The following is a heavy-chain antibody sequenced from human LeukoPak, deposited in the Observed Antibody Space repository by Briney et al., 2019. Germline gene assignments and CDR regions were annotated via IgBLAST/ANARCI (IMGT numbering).Heavy chain of an antibody. V-gene: IGHV3-23*01. J-gene: IGHJ4*02. CDR1: GLTFSTYA. CDR3: ATRVSTSRSFDY. Sequence: PGGSLRLSCTASGLTFSTYAMTWVRQAPGKGLEWVSTIGSGGDNTYYADSVKGRFTISRDNSKNTLYLQMNSLRAEDTAVYYCATRVSTSRSFDYWGQGTLVTVSS. CDR2: IGSGGDNT.